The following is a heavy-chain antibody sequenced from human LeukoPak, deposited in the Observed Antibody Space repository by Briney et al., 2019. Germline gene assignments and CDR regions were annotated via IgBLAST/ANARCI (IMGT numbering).Heavy chain of an antibody. CDR3: ARDGRGDTAMVFFDY. V-gene: IGHV3-21*01. J-gene: IGHJ4*02. D-gene: IGHD5-18*01. CDR1: GFTVSSNY. CDR2: ISSSSSYI. Sequence: GGSLRLSCAVSGFTVSSNYMNWVRQAPGKGLEWVSSISSSSSYIYYADSVKGRFTISRDNAKNSLYLQMNSLRAEDTAVYYCARDGRGDTAMVFFDYWGQGTLVTVSS.